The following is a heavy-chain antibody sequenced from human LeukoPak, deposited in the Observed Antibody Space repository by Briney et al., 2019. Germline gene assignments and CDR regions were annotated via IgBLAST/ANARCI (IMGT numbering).Heavy chain of an antibody. CDR1: GGTFSSYA. J-gene: IGHJ3*02. CDR2: MSPNSGNT. V-gene: IGHV1-8*03. Sequence: GASVKVSCKASGGTFSSYAISWVRQAPGQGLEWMGWMSPNSGNTGYAQKFQGRVTITRNTSISTAYMELSSLRSEDTAVYYCARTPTYDYVWGSYRYTQDDAFDIWGQGTMVTVSS. CDR3: ARTPTYDYVWGSYRYTQDDAFDI. D-gene: IGHD3-16*02.